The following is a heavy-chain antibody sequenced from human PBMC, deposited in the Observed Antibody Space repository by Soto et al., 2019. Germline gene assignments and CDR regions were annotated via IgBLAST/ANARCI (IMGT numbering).Heavy chain of an antibody. J-gene: IGHJ4*02. CDR3: ARAYGDYVFEY. V-gene: IGHV4-4*02. D-gene: IGHD4-17*01. CDR1: GGSISRSNW. Sequence: TSETLSLTCAVSGGSISRSNWWSWVRQPPGKGLEWIGDIYYTGSTNSNPSLKSRATISIDTSKNQFSLKLSSVTAADTAVYYCARAYGDYVFEYWGQGTLVTVSS. CDR2: IYYTGST.